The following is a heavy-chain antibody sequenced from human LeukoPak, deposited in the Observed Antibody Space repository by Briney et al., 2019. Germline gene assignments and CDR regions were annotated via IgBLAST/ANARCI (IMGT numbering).Heavy chain of an antibody. Sequence: GESLKISCKGSGYSFTSYWIGWVRQMPGKGLEWMGIIYPGDSDTRYSPSFQGQVTISADKSISTAYLQWSSLKASDTAMYYSARQGLGYGVRAAYYFDYWGQGTLVTVSS. CDR3: ARQGLGYGVRAAYYFDY. V-gene: IGHV5-51*01. CDR2: IYPGDSDT. D-gene: IGHD4-17*01. J-gene: IGHJ4*02. CDR1: GYSFTSYW.